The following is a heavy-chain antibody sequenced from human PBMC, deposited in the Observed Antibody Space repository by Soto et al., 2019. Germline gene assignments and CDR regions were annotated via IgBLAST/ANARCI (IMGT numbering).Heavy chain of an antibody. Sequence: SLRLSCAASGFTFSTYSMNWVRQAPGKGLEWVSSISSSSSYMYYTDSVKGRFTISRDNAKNSLFLQMNSLRAEDTAIYYCATMATMSSFDYWGQGTLVTVSS. D-gene: IGHD5-12*01. V-gene: IGHV3-21*01. J-gene: IGHJ4*02. CDR2: ISSSSSYM. CDR3: ATMATMSSFDY. CDR1: GFTFSTYS.